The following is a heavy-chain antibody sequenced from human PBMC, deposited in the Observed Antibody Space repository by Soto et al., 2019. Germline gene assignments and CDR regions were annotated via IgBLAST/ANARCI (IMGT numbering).Heavy chain of an antibody. CDR1: GYTFTGYD. J-gene: IGHJ6*04. CDR2: INPNSGCT. V-gene: IGHV1-2*04. D-gene: IGHD3-3*01. Sequence: ASVKVSCKASGYTFTGYDMHWVRQAPGQGLEWMGWINPNSGCTNYAQKFQGWVTMTRDTSISTAYMELSRLRSDDTAVSYCAVTPTIFGAPGYYCGMDVWGKGTTVTVSS. CDR3: AVTPTIFGAPGYYCGMDV.